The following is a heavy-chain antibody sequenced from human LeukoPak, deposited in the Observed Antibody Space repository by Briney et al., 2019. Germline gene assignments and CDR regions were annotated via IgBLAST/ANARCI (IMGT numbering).Heavy chain of an antibody. CDR3: ASLFLEWLLHDY. J-gene: IGHJ4*02. CDR2: IYYSGST. Sequence: SQTLSLTCTVSGGSISSGDYYWSWLRQPPGKGLEWLGYIYYSGSTYYNPSLKSRVTISVDTSKNQFSLKLSSVTAADTAVYYCASLFLEWLLHDYWGQGTLVTVSS. CDR1: GGSISSGDYY. V-gene: IGHV4-30-4*08. D-gene: IGHD3-3*01.